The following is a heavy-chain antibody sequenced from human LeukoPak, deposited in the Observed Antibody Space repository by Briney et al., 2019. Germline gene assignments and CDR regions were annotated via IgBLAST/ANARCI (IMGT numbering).Heavy chain of an antibody. CDR2: MNPNSGNT. J-gene: IGHJ5*02. Sequence: ASVKVSCKASGYTFTSYDINWVRQATAQGLEWMGWMNPNSGNTGYAQKFQGRVTMTRNTSISKAYLELSSLRSEVTAVYCCVHSRRNWFDPWGQGTLVTVSS. D-gene: IGHD1-14*01. V-gene: IGHV1-8*01. CDR1: GYTFTSYD. CDR3: VHSRRNWFDP.